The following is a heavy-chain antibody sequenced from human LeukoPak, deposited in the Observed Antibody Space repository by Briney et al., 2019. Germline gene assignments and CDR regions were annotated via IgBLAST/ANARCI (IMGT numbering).Heavy chain of an antibody. CDR3: AKGGGYEAQYYYYYLDV. CDR1: GFTFSSYG. J-gene: IGHJ6*03. V-gene: IGHV3-30*02. Sequence: GGSLRLSCAASGFTFSSYGMHWVRQAPGKGLEWAAFIRYDGSNKYYADSVKGRFTISRDNSKNTLYLQMKSLRAEETAVYYCAKGGGYEAQYYYYYLDVWGKGTTVTISS. D-gene: IGHD5-12*01. CDR2: IRYDGSNK.